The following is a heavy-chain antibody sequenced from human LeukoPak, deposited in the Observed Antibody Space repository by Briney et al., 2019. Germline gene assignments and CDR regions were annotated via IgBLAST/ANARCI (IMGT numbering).Heavy chain of an antibody. CDR3: ATASVGATPGDAFDI. V-gene: IGHV1-69*04. Sequence: SVKVSCKASGYTFTSYDINWVRQAPGQGLEWMGRIIPILGIANYAQKFQGRVTITADKSTSTAYMELSSLRSEDTAVYYCATASVGATPGDAFDIWGQGTMVTVSS. J-gene: IGHJ3*02. CDR2: IIPILGIA. CDR1: GYTFTSYD. D-gene: IGHD1-26*01.